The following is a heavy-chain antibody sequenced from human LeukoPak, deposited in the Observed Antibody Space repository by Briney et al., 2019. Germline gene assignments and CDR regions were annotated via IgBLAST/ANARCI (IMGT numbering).Heavy chain of an antibody. CDR2: IYYSGST. Sequence: KPSETLSLTCTVSGGSISNFYWSWIRQPPGKGLEWIGYIYYSGSTNYNPSLKSRVTISVDTSKNQFSLKLSSVTAADTAVYYCARNPHPYGDYVDYWGQGTLVTVSS. V-gene: IGHV4-59*08. J-gene: IGHJ4*02. D-gene: IGHD4-17*01. CDR1: GGSISNFY. CDR3: ARNPHPYGDYVDY.